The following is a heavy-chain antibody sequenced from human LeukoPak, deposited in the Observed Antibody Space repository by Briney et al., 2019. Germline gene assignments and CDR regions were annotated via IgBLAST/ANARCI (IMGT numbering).Heavy chain of an antibody. V-gene: IGHV4-59*01. Sequence: PSETLFLTCTVSGGSIRNYYWSWIRQPPGKGLEWIGYIYYSGSTNFNPSLKSRVTISVDTSKNQFSLKLSSVTAADTAVYYCAREGTAGTDLNWFDPWGQGTLVTVSS. CDR1: GGSIRNYY. CDR2: IYYSGST. D-gene: IGHD1-1*01. CDR3: AREGTAGTDLNWFDP. J-gene: IGHJ5*02.